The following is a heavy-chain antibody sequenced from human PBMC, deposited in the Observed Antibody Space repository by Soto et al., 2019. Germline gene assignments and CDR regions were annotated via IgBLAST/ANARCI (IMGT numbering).Heavy chain of an antibody. CDR2: MYYSGNT. J-gene: IGHJ6*02. CDR3: ASGFSLDV. V-gene: IGHV4-59*01. D-gene: IGHD3-10*01. CDR1: GDSIRSYY. Sequence: SETLSLTCTVSGDSIRSYYWTWIRQSPGKGLEWIAYMYYSGNTNSNPSLKGRVSISVDTSKNQFSLRLTSVTAADTAVYYCASGFSLDVWGQGTMVTVSS.